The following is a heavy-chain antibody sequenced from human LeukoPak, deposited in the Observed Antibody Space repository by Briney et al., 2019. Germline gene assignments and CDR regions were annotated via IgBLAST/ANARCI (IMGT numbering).Heavy chain of an antibody. Sequence: PSETLSLTCTVSGGSISSSSYYWGWIRQPPGKGLEWIGSIYYSGSTYYNPSLKSRVTISVDTSKNQFSLKLSSVTAADTAVYYCARRKFGLVRRGVWFDPWGQGTLVTVSS. V-gene: IGHV4-39*01. CDR3: ARRKFGLVRRGVWFDP. CDR1: GGSISSSSYY. CDR2: IYYSGST. J-gene: IGHJ5*02. D-gene: IGHD6-19*01.